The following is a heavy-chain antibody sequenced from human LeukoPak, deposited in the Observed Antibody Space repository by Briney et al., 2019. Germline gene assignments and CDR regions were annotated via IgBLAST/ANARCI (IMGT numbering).Heavy chain of an antibody. CDR3: ARDSGSGPRGHDY. CDR1: GVSISSGGYY. V-gene: IGHV4-31*03. Sequence: SETLSLTCTVSGVSISSGGYYWSWLRQHPGKGLEWIGYIDYSGSTYYNPSLKGRVTISVDTSKNQFSLKLSSVTAADTAVYYCARDSGSGPRGHDYWGKGTLVTVSS. D-gene: IGHD3-10*01. J-gene: IGHJ4*02. CDR2: IDYSGST.